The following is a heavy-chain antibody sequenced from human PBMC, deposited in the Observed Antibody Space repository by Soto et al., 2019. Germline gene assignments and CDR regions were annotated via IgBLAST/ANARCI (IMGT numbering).Heavy chain of an antibody. CDR2: ISDSASST. J-gene: IGHJ4*02. D-gene: IGHD6-19*01. Sequence: GGSLRLSCAASGFTFSSYVMSWVRQAPGKGLEWVSTISDSASSTYYTDSVKGRFTISRDNSKNTLYLQMNSLRAEDTAIYYCAKDICAYSSGSCYFDYWGQGTLVTVSS. CDR3: AKDICAYSSGSCYFDY. CDR1: GFTFSSYV. V-gene: IGHV3-23*01.